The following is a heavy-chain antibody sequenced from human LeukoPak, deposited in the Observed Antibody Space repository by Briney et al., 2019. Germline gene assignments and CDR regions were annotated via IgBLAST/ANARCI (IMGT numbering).Heavy chain of an antibody. J-gene: IGHJ5*02. V-gene: IGHV1-69*05. CDR3: ARDDYGDSKGWFDP. CDR1: GGTFSSYA. CDR2: IIPIFGTA. Sequence: GASVKVSCKASGGTFSSYAISWVRQAPGQGLEWMGGIIPIFGTANYAQKLQGRVTMTTDTSTSTAYMELRSLRSDDTAVYYCARDDYGDSKGWFDPWGQGTLVTVSS. D-gene: IGHD4-17*01.